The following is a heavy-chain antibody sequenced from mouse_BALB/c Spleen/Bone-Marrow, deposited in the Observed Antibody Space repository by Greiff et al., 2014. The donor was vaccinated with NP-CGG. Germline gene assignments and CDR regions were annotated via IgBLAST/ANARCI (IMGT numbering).Heavy chain of an antibody. Sequence: VQLQQSGAELAKPGASVKMSCKASGYTFTSYWMHWVKQRPGQGLEWIGYINPSTGYTEYNQKFKDKATLTADKSSSTAYMQLSSLTSEDSAVYYCALGRSYRYYFDYWGQGTTLTGSS. J-gene: IGHJ2*01. CDR3: ALGRSYRYYFDY. V-gene: IGHV1-7*01. CDR1: GYTFTSYW. CDR2: INPSTGYT. D-gene: IGHD1-1*01.